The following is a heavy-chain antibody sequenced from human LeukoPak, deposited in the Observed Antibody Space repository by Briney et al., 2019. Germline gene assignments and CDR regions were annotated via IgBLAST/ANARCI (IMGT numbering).Heavy chain of an antibody. CDR1: GFTFSSYS. Sequence: GGSLRLSCAASGFTFSSYSMNWVRQAPGKGLEWVSSISSSSSYIYYADSVKGRFTISRDNAKNSLYLQMNSLRAEDTAVYYCARDFPPTVTKWGYYYYGMDVWGQGTTVTVSS. CDR3: ARDFPPTVTKWGYYYYGMDV. J-gene: IGHJ6*02. D-gene: IGHD4-17*01. V-gene: IGHV3-21*01. CDR2: ISSSSSYI.